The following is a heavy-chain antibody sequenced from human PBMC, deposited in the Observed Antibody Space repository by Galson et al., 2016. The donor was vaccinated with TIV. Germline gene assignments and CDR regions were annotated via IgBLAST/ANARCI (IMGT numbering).Heavy chain of an antibody. Sequence: TLSLTCTVSGGSIKSGGYFWSWIRQHPGKALEWIGYIHSSGSTFYNPSLRSRVTISLDTSRDNFSLRLNSVTAADTAVYYCARRSSGFDAFDIWGRGALVTVSS. CDR3: ARRSSGFDAFDI. J-gene: IGHJ3*02. D-gene: IGHD3-22*01. V-gene: IGHV4-31*03. CDR1: GGSIKSGGYF. CDR2: IHSSGST.